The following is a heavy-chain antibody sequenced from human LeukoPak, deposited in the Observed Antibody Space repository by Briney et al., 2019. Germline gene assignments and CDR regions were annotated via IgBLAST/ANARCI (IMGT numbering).Heavy chain of an antibody. CDR3: AVGLLWFGKLDY. J-gene: IGHJ4*02. CDR2: IYTSGST. V-gene: IGHV4-4*07. D-gene: IGHD3-10*01. Sequence: SETLSLTCTVSGGSISSYYWSWIRQPAGKGLEWIGRIYTSGSTNYSPSLKSRVTMSVDTSKNQFSLKLSSVTAADTAVYYCAVGLLWFGKLDYWGQGTLVTVSS. CDR1: GGSISSYY.